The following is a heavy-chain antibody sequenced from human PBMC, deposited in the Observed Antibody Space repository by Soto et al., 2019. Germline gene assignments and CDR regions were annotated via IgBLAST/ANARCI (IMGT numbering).Heavy chain of an antibody. CDR3: ARGVYSDGPTDDYDNWPPLL. J-gene: IGHJ4*02. Sequence: QVQLVQSGAEVKRPGSSVKVSCKASGGKFSTFAINWVRQAPGHGLEWMGGIIPLFGEANYARTFQGRVTLTADESTTTAFMELSRLRSDDTAVYYCARGVYSDGPTDDYDNWPPLLWGQGTRITVTS. D-gene: IGHD1-1*01. CDR1: GGKFSTFA. V-gene: IGHV1-69*01. CDR2: IIPLFGEA.